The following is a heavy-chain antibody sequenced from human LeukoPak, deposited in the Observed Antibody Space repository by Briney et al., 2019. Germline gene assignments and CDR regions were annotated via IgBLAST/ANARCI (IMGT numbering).Heavy chain of an antibody. D-gene: IGHD4-11*01. J-gene: IGHJ4*02. Sequence: GGSLRLSCAASGFSFDDYGMSWVRQAPGKGLEWVAFIRYDGSNKYYADSVKGRFTISRDNSKNTLYLQMNSLRAEDTGVYYCAKVGLTVTTILDYFDYWGQGTLVTASS. CDR1: GFSFDDYG. CDR2: IRYDGSNK. V-gene: IGHV3-30*02. CDR3: AKVGLTVTTILDYFDY.